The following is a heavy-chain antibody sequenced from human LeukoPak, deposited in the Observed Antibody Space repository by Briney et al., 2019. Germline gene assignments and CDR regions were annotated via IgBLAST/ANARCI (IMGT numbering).Heavy chain of an antibody. J-gene: IGHJ6*03. Sequence: SETLSLTCAVYGGSFSGYYWSWIRQPPGKGLEWIGEINHSGSTNYNPSLKSRVTISVDTSKNQFSLKLSSVTAADTAVYYCARGLYYYGSSGCYKHYYYMDVWGKGTTVTVSS. V-gene: IGHV4-34*01. D-gene: IGHD3-22*01. CDR1: GGSFSGYY. CDR3: ARGLYYYGSSGCYKHYYYMDV. CDR2: INHSGST.